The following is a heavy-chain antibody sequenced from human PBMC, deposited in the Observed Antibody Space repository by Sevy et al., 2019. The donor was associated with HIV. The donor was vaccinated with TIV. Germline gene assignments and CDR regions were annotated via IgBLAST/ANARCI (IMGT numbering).Heavy chain of an antibody. D-gene: IGHD3-10*01. V-gene: IGHV3-21*01. Sequence: LGGSLRLSCAASGFSFRTYTMNWVRQAPGKGLEWVSSISYSSNYIYYADSVKGRFTISRDNAKNSLYLQMNNLRAEDTAVYYCARPYGSGSWEAFDIWGQGTMVTVSS. CDR3: ARPYGSGSWEAFDI. J-gene: IGHJ3*02. CDR1: GFSFRTYT. CDR2: ISYSSNYI.